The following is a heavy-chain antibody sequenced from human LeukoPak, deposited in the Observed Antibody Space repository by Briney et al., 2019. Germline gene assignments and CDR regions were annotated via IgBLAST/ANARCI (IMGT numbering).Heavy chain of an antibody. Sequence: GGSLRLSCEVSGFAFSSYWMQGVRQVPGKGLAWVSRITHDGSDTGYADAVRGRFIISRDNAKNTLYLQMNSLRVDDTAVYYCATDKDGLGDYWGRGSLVTVPS. D-gene: IGHD3/OR15-3a*01. CDR1: GFAFSSYW. CDR2: ITHDGSDT. J-gene: IGHJ4*02. V-gene: IGHV3-74*01. CDR3: ATDKDGLGDY.